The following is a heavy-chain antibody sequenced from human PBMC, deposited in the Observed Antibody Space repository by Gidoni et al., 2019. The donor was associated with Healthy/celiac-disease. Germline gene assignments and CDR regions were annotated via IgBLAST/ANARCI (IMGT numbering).Heavy chain of an antibody. CDR3: AKGGSYYGLFDY. D-gene: IGHD1-26*01. CDR1: GFTFSSYG. J-gene: IGHJ4*02. V-gene: IGHV3-30*02. CDR2: IRYDGSNK. Sequence: QVQLVESGGGVVQPGGPLRLSCAASGFTFSSYGMHWVRQAPGKGLEWVAFIRYDGSNKYYADSVKGRFTISRDNSKNTLYLQMNSLRAEDTAVYYCAKGGSYYGLFDYWGQGTLVTVSS.